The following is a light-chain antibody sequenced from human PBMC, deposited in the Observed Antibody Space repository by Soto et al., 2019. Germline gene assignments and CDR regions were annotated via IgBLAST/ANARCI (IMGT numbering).Light chain of an antibody. Sequence: EIVLTXSPGTLSLSPXXXATLSCRASQSVSSNYLAWYQHKPGQGPRLLIYAASSRATGIPDRFSGSGSGTDFTLTISRLEPEDFALYYCQKYGSAFTFGPENKVDIK. CDR1: QSVSSNY. CDR3: QKYGSAFT. V-gene: IGKV3-20*01. CDR2: AAS. J-gene: IGKJ3*01.